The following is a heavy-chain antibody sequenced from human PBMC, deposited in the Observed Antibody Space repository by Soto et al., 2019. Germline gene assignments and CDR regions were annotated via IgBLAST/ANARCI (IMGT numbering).Heavy chain of an antibody. Sequence: QVQLVQSGAEVKKPGSSVKVSCKASGGTFSSYAISWVRQAPGQGLEGMGGIIPIFGTANYAQKFQGRVTITADESSSIAYMELSSLRSEDTAVYYCARACDTVKMAWWFDPWGQGTLVTVSS. D-gene: IGHD4-17*01. V-gene: IGHV1-69*12. CDR3: ARACDTVKMAWWFDP. J-gene: IGHJ5*02. CDR1: GGTFSSYA. CDR2: IIPIFGTA.